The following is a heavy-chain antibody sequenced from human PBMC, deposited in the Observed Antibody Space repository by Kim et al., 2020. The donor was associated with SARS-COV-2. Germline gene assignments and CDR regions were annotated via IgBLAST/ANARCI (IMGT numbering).Heavy chain of an antibody. J-gene: IGHJ6*02. Sequence: SVKVSCKASGGTFSSYAISWVRQAPGQGLEWMGGIIPIFGTANYAQKFQGRVTITADESTSTAYMELSSLRSEDTAVYYCARAGIVVVVAATEPDYYYGMDVWGQGTTVTVSS. CDR2: IIPIFGTA. V-gene: IGHV1-69*13. CDR1: GGTFSSYA. CDR3: ARAGIVVVVAATEPDYYYGMDV. D-gene: IGHD2-15*01.